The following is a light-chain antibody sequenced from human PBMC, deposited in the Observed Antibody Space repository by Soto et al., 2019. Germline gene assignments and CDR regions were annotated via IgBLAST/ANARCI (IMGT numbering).Light chain of an antibody. CDR2: AAS. Sequence: DIQMNQSPYSLSASVGDRLTITCRASQDISTYLNWYQQKPGKAPKLMIYAASTLQSGVPSRFSGSGSETDFTLTISSLQPEDFATYSCQQKYSATWPFGQGT. J-gene: IGKJ1*01. CDR3: QQKYSATWP. CDR1: QDISTY. V-gene: IGKV1-39*01.